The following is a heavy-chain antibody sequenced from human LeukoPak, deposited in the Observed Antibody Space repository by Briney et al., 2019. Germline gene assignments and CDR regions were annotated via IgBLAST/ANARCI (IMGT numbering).Heavy chain of an antibody. D-gene: IGHD6-6*01. CDR2: IIPIFGTA. J-gene: IGHJ6*03. Sequence: ASVKVSCKASGGTFSSYAISWVRQAPGQGLEWMGGIIPIFGTANYAQKFQGRVTITADESTSTAYMELSSLRSEDTAVYYCARDKIRELVQGSDPPYYYYYMDVWGKGTTVTVSS. V-gene: IGHV1-69*13. CDR3: ARDKIRELVQGSDPPYYYYYMDV. CDR1: GGTFSSYA.